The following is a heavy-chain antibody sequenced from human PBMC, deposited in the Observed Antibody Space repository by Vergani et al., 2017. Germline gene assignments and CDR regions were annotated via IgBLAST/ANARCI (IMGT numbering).Heavy chain of an antibody. J-gene: IGHJ4*02. CDR3: ARESRAYYYGSDTDPNFDY. CDR1: GYTFTSYY. CDR2: INPSGGST. V-gene: IGHV1-46*01. D-gene: IGHD3-10*01. Sequence: QVQLVQSGAEVKKPGASVKVSCKASGYTFTSYYMHWVRQAPGQGLEWMGIINPSGGSTSYAQKFQGRVTITRDTSASTAYMELSSLRSEDTAVYYCARESRAYYYGSDTDPNFDYWGQGTLVTVSS.